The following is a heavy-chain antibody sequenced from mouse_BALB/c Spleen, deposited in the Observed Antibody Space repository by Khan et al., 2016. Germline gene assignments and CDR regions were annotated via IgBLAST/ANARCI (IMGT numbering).Heavy chain of an antibody. CDR2: IDPVNGGT. Sequence: VQLQQSGPELMKPGASVKISCKASGYSFTSYYMHWVKQSHGKSLEWIGYIDPVNGGTSYNQKFKGKATLTVDKSSSTAYMHLSSLTSEDSTVYYCASSTQSCYAMDYWGQGTSVTVSS. CDR3: ASSTQSCYAMDY. J-gene: IGHJ4*01. D-gene: IGHD1-1*01. V-gene: IGHV1S135*01. CDR1: GYSFTSYY.